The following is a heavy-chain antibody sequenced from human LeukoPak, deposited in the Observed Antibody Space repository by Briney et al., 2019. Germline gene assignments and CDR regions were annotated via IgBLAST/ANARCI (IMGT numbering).Heavy chain of an antibody. CDR3: ARSRGYSYGLNWFDP. V-gene: IGHV4-39*01. D-gene: IGHD5-18*01. CDR2: IYYSGST. CDR1: GGSISSSSYY. Sequence: SETLSLTCTVSGGSISSSSYYWGWIRQPPGKGLEWIGSIYYSGSTYYNPSLKSRVTISVDTSKNQFSLKLSSVTAADTAVYYCARSRGYSYGLNWFDPWGQGTLVTVSS. J-gene: IGHJ5*02.